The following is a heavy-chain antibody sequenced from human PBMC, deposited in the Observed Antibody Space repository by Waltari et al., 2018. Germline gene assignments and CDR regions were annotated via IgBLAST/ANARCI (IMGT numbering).Heavy chain of an antibody. CDR3: ARKHYYYYYGMDV. J-gene: IGHJ6*02. V-gene: IGHV3-33*01. Sequence: QVQLVESGGGVVQPGGSLRLSCAASGFTFSSYGMHWVRQAPGKGLEWVAVIRYDGSNKYYADYVKGRFTISRDNSKNTLYLQMNSLRAEDTAVYYCARKHYYYYYGMDVWGQGTTVTVSS. CDR2: IRYDGSNK. CDR1: GFTFSSYG.